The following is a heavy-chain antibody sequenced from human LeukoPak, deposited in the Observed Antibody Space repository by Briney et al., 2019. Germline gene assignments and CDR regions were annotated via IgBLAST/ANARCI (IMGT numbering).Heavy chain of an antibody. J-gene: IGHJ4*02. CDR1: GFPFISYA. D-gene: IGHD3-16*01. V-gene: IGHV3-23*01. CDR3: AKRRQSGIGSLYYFDS. CDR2: IIRSGDST. Sequence: GGSLVLSCAASGFPFISYAMSWGRPPPGMRLEWGSAIIRSGDSTYYTDSVKGRFTISRDNSKDTLYLHMDSLSAEDTAVYYCAKRRQSGIGSLYYFDSWGQGTLVTVSS.